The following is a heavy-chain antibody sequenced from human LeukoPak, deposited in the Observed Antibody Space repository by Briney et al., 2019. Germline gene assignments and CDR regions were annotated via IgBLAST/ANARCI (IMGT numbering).Heavy chain of an antibody. V-gene: IGHV4-38-2*02. CDR2: IYHSGST. D-gene: IGHD6-19*01. CDR1: GYSISSGYY. J-gene: IGHJ5*02. CDR3: ARVVVAVAGTSWFDP. Sequence: SETLSLTCTVSGYSISSGYYWGWIRQPPGKGLEWIGSIYHSGSTYYNPSLKSRVTISVDTPKNQFSLKLSSVTAADTAVYYCARVVVAVAGTSWFDPWGQGTLVTVSS.